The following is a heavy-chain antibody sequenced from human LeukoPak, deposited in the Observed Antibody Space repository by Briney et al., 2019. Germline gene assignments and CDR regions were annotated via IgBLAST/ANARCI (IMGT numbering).Heavy chain of an antibody. Sequence: GGSLRISCAASGFTVSYNHMSWVRQAPGKGLEWVSLIYSHGATDYADSVKGRFIISRDTSKNTLYLQMNSLRAEDTAVYFCATYNNGLHFFDYWGQGTLVTVSS. CDR3: ATYNNGLHFFDY. D-gene: IGHD1-14*01. CDR1: GFTVSYNH. V-gene: IGHV3-53*01. J-gene: IGHJ4*02. CDR2: IYSHGAT.